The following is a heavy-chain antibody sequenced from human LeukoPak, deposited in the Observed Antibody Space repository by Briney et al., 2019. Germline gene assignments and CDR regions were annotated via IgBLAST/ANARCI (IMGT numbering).Heavy chain of an antibody. CDR1: GFTFDDYA. Sequence: GGSQRLSCAASGFTFDDYAMHWVRQAPGKGLEWVSGISWNSGSIGYADSVKGRFTISRDNAKNSLYLQMNSLRAEDTALYYCAKDKGDYGDYYFDYWGQGTLVTVSS. V-gene: IGHV3-9*01. CDR2: ISWNSGSI. D-gene: IGHD4-17*01. J-gene: IGHJ4*02. CDR3: AKDKGDYGDYYFDY.